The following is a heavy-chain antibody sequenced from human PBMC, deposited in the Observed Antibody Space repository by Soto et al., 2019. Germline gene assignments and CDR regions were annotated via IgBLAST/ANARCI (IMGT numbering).Heavy chain of an antibody. D-gene: IGHD1-26*01. J-gene: IGHJ5*02. CDR3: ARGGWELLGWFDP. Sequence: SQTLSLTSAISGDSVSGKISAWNCISQSPSRGLEWLGRTYYRSKWYNDYAVSVKSRITINPDTSKNQFYLQLNSVTPEDTAVYYCARGGWELLGWFDPWGQGTLVTVSS. CDR1: GDSVSGKISA. CDR2: TYYRSKWYN. V-gene: IGHV6-1*01.